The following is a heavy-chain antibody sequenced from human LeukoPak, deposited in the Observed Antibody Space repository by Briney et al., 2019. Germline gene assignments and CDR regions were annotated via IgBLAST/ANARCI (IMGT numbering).Heavy chain of an antibody. Sequence: SETLSLTCTVSGGSINSYYWSWIRQPPGKGLEWIGYIYYSGSTNYNPSLKSRVTISVDTSKNQFSLKLSSVTAADTAVYHCARLGGYCSSTSCPYYGMDVWGQGTTVTVSS. J-gene: IGHJ6*02. D-gene: IGHD2-2*01. CDR3: ARLGGYCSSTSCPYYGMDV. CDR2: IYYSGST. V-gene: IGHV4-59*08. CDR1: GGSINSYY.